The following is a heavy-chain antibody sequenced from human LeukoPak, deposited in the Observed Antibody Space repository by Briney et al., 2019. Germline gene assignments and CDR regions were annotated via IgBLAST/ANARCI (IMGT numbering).Heavy chain of an antibody. CDR2: IKQDGSEK. D-gene: IGHD3-3*01. V-gene: IGHV3-7*01. Sequence: GGSLRLSCAASGFTFSSYWMTWVRQAPGKGLEWVANIKQDGSEKYYVDSVKGRFTISRDNAKNSLYLQMNTLRPEDTAVYYCARERQNKDFWSGGDYWGQGTLVTVSS. CDR1: GFTFSSYW. CDR3: ARERQNKDFWSGGDY. J-gene: IGHJ4*02.